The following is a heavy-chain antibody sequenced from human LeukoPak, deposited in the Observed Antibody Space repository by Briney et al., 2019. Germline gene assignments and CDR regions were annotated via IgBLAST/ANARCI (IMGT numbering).Heavy chain of an antibody. CDR3: ARNASDSGTSYFDY. J-gene: IGHJ4*02. CDR1: GGSISSSTYY. Sequence: SETLSLTCTVAGGSISSSTYYWGWIRQPPGKGLEWIGSIYYSGSTSYNPSLKSRVTISVDTSKNQFTLKLDSVTAADTAVYYCARNASDSGTSYFDYWGQGTLVTVSS. V-gene: IGHV4-39*01. D-gene: IGHD1-26*01. CDR2: IYYSGST.